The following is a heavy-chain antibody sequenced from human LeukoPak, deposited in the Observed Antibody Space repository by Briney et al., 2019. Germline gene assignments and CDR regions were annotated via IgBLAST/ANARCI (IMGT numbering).Heavy chain of an antibody. CDR2: ISNSGSST. CDR1: GFTFTSYA. CDR3: ANTMVRGSYSMHV. V-gene: IGHV3-23*01. D-gene: IGHD3-10*01. J-gene: IGHJ6*02. Sequence: GGSLRLSCAASGFTFTSYAMTWVRQAPGKGLEWVSGISNSGSSTYYADSVKGRFTISRDNSKNTLYLQLGSLRAEDTAVYYCANTMVRGSYSMHVWGRGTTVTVSS.